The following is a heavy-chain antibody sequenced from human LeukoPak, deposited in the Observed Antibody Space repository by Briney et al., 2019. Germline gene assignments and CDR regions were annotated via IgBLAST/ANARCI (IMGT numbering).Heavy chain of an antibody. CDR2: INPNSGGT. CDR1: GYTFTGYY. Sequence: ASVKVSCKASGYTFTGYYMHWVRQAPGQGLEWMGWINPNSGGTNYAQKLQGRVTMTRDTSISTAYMELSRLRSDDTAVYYCARVVVVPAAMVDWFDPWGQGTLVTVSS. CDR3: ARVVVVPAAMVDWFDP. J-gene: IGHJ5*02. V-gene: IGHV1-2*02. D-gene: IGHD2-2*01.